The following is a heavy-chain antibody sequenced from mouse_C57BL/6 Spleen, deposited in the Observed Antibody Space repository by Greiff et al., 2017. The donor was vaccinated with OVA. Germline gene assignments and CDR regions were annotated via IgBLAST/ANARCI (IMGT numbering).Heavy chain of an antibody. CDR2: IWRGGSP. D-gene: IGHD2-5*01. V-gene: IGHV2-5*01. J-gene: IGHJ4*01. Sequence: QVQLQQSGPGLVQPSQSLSITCTVSGFSLTSYGVHWVRQSPGKGLEWLGVIWRGGSPDYNAAFMSRLSITKDNSKSQVFFKMNSLQADDTAIYYCAKGLYSNYAMDYWGQGTSVTVSS. CDR1: GFSLTSYG. CDR3: AKGLYSNYAMDY.